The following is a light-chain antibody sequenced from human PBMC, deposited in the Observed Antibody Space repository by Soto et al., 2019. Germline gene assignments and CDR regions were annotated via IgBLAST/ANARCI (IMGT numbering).Light chain of an antibody. CDR1: QGISSW. CDR3: QRDNRFPLT. V-gene: IGKV1-12*01. CDR2: AAS. Sequence: DIQMTQSPSSVSASVGDRVTITCRASQGISSWLAWYQQKPGKAPKLLIYAASSLQSGVPSRFSGRGSGRDCTLTISILQPEDCAPYSCQRDNRFPLTAGGGTKVEIK. J-gene: IGKJ4*01.